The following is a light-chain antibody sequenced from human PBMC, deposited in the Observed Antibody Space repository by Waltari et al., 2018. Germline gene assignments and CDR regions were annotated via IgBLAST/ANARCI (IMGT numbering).Light chain of an antibody. CDR1: SVGDYNF. CDR3: CSYAGSHTNLI. J-gene: IGLJ2*01. CDR2: DIS. V-gene: IGLV2-11*01. Sequence: QSALPHPRSVSGSPGQSVTTPCTGTSVGDYNFVSWYQQLPGKDPKLLIYDISKWPSGVPNRFSGSKSGNTASLTISGLQADDEADYYCCSYAGSHTNLIFGGGTRLTVL.